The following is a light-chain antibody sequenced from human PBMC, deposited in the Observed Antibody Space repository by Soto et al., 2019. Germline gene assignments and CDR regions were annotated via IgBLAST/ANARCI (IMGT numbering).Light chain of an antibody. J-gene: IGLJ2*01. CDR1: SSNIGTNA. CDR2: STN. CDR3: AAWDDSLNVV. V-gene: IGLV1-44*01. Sequence: QPVLTQPPSASGTSGQRVTISCSGSSSNIGTNAVNWYQQLPGMAPKLLIYSTNQRPSGVPDRFSGSKSVTSASLAISGLQSEDEADYYCAAWDDSLNVVFGGGTKLTVL.